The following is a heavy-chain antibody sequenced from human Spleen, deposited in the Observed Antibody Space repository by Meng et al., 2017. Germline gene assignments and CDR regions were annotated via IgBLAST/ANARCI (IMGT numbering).Heavy chain of an antibody. Sequence: ASVKVSCKASGYTFAAYWIQWVRQAPGQGLEWMGWMNPNSGNTGYAQKFQGRVTITRNTSISTAYMELSSLRSEDTAVYYCARTYSSGWPQNYYYYYGMDVWGQGTTVTVSS. CDR2: MNPNSGNT. CDR3: ARTYSSGWPQNYYYYYGMDV. CDR1: GYTFAAYW. V-gene: IGHV1-8*03. D-gene: IGHD6-19*01. J-gene: IGHJ6*02.